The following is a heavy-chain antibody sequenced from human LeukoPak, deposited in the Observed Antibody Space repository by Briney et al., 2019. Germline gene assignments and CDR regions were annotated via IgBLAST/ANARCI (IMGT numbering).Heavy chain of an antibody. V-gene: IGHV4-31*03. CDR2: IYYSGST. CDR1: AGSLTRGGYE. CDR3: ARLEPGGHSLSF. J-gene: IGHJ4*02. D-gene: IGHD5-18*01. Sequence: TLSPTSTLAAGSLTRGGYECSWIRQHPEKGLEWIGYIYYSGSTYYNPSLKSRVTISVDTSKNQFSLKLSSVTATDTAVYYCARLEPGGHSLSFWGQGTLVTVSS.